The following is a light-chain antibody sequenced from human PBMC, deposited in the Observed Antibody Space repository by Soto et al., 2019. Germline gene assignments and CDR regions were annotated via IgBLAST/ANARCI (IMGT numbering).Light chain of an antibody. J-gene: IGLJ1*01. CDR2: NVS. Sequence: QSVLTQPASVSGSPGQSIALSCTGTSSDIGGYNSVSWYQQHPGKAPKLMIYNVSNRPSGVSDRFSGSKSGNTASLTISGLQAEDEADYYCSSYTSSSTYVFGTGTKLTVL. V-gene: IGLV2-14*01. CDR3: SSYTSSSTYV. CDR1: SSDIGGYNS.